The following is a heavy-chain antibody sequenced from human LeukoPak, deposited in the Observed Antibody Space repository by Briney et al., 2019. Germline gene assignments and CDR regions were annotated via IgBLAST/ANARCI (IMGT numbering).Heavy chain of an antibody. D-gene: IGHD1-1*01. CDR1: GFTFNNXW. V-gene: IGHV3-74*01. J-gene: IGHJ6*02. CDR3: ARRGTGHGMDV. CDR2: INNDGSSA. Sequence: PGGSLRLSCAASGFTFNNXWIHGVGQVPGRGRGXGSRINNDGSSASYVDSVKGRFTISRDNAKNTLFLQMNSLRAEDTAVYYCARRGTGHGMDVWGQGTTVIVSS.